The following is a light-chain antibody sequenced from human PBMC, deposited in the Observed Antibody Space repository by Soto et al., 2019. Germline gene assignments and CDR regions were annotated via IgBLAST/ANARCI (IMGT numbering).Light chain of an antibody. CDR1: QSISSY. J-gene: IGKJ1*01. CDR2: AAS. V-gene: IGKV1-39*01. Sequence: DIQMTQSPSSLSASVGDRVTITCRASQSISSYLNWYQQKPGKAPKLLIYAASSLQSGVPSRFSGSGSVTYFTLTISSLQPEDFATYYCQGDATFGQGTKVEIK. CDR3: QGDAT.